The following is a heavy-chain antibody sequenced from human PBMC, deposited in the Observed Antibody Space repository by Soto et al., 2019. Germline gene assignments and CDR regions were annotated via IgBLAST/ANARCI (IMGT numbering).Heavy chain of an antibody. V-gene: IGHV4-30-4*01. Sequence: KPSETLSLTCTVSGGSISSGDYYWSWIRQPPGKGLEWIGYIYYSGSTYYNPSLKSRVTISVDTSKNQFSLKLSSVTAADTAVYYCARVSGRRWFDPWGQGTLVTVSS. CDR1: GGSISSGDYY. CDR3: ARVSGRRWFDP. CDR2: IYYSGST. D-gene: IGHD3-10*01. J-gene: IGHJ5*02.